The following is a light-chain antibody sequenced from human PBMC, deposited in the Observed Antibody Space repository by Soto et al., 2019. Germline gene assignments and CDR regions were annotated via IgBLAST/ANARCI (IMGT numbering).Light chain of an antibody. J-gene: IGLJ2*01. CDR3: SSYTSISTYVV. V-gene: IGLV2-14*01. CDR1: SSDVGNYNY. CDR2: EVS. Sequence: QSVLTQPASVSGSPGQSITISCTGTSSDVGNYNYVSWYQQHPGKAPKLMIYEVSNRPSGVSNRFSGSKSGNTASLTISGLQAEDEADYYCSSYTSISTYVVFGGGTKLTVL.